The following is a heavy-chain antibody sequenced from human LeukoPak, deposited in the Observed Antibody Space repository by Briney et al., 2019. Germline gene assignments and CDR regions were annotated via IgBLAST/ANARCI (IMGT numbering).Heavy chain of an antibody. CDR3: ARDEVYGSGSSYFYSYYGMDV. J-gene: IGHJ6*04. V-gene: IGHV3-30*04. D-gene: IGHD3-10*01. Sequence: GRSLRLSCAASGFTFSNYAMHWVRQAPGKGLEWVTIISYDGSNKHYADSVRGRFTIPRDNSKNTLYLQMNSLRAEATAVYYCARDEVYGSGSSYFYSYYGMDVWGKGTTVTVSS. CDR2: ISYDGSNK. CDR1: GFTFSNYA.